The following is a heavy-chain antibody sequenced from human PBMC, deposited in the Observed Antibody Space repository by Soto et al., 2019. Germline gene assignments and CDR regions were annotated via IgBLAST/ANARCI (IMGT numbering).Heavy chain of an antibody. CDR2: IYWSGDE. Sequence: SGPTLVNPTQTLTLTCSFSGFSFSTSGVGVGWVRQPPGKALEWLALIYWSGDEHYRPSLKSRPTITKDTSKNQVVLIMTNMDPVDTATYYCARGLATLPVFAFDVWGQGTTVPVSS. D-gene: IGHD6-6*01. CDR1: GFSFSTSGVG. CDR3: ARGLATLPVFAFDV. J-gene: IGHJ3*01. V-gene: IGHV2-5*01.